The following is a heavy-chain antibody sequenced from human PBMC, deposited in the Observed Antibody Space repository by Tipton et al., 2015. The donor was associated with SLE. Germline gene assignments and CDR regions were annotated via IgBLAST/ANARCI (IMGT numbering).Heavy chain of an antibody. D-gene: IGHD6-19*01. V-gene: IGHV1-2*06. CDR2: INPNSGGT. J-gene: IGHJ4*02. CDR1: GYTFTGYY. Sequence: QSGPEVKKPGASVKVSCKASGYTFTGYYMHWVRQAPGQGLEWMGRINPNSGGTNYAQKFQGRVTMTRDTSISTAYMELSRLRSDDTAVYYCAREYSSGWCFDYWGQGTLVTVSS. CDR3: AREYSSGWCFDY.